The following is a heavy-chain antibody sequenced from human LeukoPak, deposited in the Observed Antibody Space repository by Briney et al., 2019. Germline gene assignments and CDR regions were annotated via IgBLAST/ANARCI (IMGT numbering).Heavy chain of an antibody. CDR2: INSDGSST. CDR3: ARDNYDYVWGSYRYCDY. J-gene: IGHJ4*02. V-gene: IGHV3-74*01. D-gene: IGHD3-16*02. Sequence: GGSLRLSCAASGFTFSSYWMHWVRQAPGKGLVWVSRINSDGSSTSYADSVKGRFTISRDNAKNTLYLQMNSLRAEDTAVYYCARDNYDYVWGSYRYCDYWGQGTLVTVSS. CDR1: GFTFSSYW.